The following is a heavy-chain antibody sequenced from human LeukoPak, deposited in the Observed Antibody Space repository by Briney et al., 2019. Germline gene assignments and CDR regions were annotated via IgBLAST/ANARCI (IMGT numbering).Heavy chain of an antibody. Sequence: SLRLSCAASGFTFDDYAMHWVRQAPGKGLEWVSGISWNSGSIGYADSVKGRFTISRDNAKNSLYLQMNSLRAEDTALYYCAKAASSRPAAEFDYWGQGTLVTVSS. J-gene: IGHJ4*02. V-gene: IGHV3-9*01. CDR1: GFTFDDYA. CDR2: ISWNSGSI. CDR3: AKAASSRPAAEFDY. D-gene: IGHD2-2*01.